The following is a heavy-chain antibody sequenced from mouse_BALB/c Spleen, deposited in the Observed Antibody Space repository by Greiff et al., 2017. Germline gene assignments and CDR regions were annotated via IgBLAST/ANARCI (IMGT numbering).Heavy chain of an antibody. CDR1: GFTFSSFG. CDR2: ISSGSSTI. D-gene: IGHD1-2*01. Sequence: EVKLVESGGGLVQPGGSRKLSCAASGFTFSSFGMHWVRQAPEKGLEWVAYISSGSSTIYYADTVKGRFTISRDNPKNTLFLQMTSLRSEDTAMYYCARGILRPYAMDYWGQGTSVTVAS. V-gene: IGHV5-17*02. CDR3: ARGILRPYAMDY. J-gene: IGHJ4*01.